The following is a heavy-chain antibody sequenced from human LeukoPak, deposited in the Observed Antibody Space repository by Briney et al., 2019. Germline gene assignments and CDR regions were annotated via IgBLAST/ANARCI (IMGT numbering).Heavy chain of an antibody. CDR3: AKEGSRRRFDFDS. J-gene: IGHJ4*02. Sequence: GGSLRLSCAASGFTFSNFAMSWFRQAPGRGLEWVSAAGTATDTSYADSVKGRFTISRDNSKNTLYLQMNSLGAEDTAVYYCAKEGSRRRFDFDSWGRGTLVPSPQ. D-gene: IGHD3-16*01. CDR2: AGTATDT. CDR1: GFTFSNFA. V-gene: IGHV3-23*01.